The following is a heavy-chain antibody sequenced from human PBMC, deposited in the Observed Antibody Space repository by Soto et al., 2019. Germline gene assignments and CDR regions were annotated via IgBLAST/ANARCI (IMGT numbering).Heavy chain of an antibody. Sequence: EVQLVESGGALVQPGGSLRLSCAASGFTFSSYSMNWVRQAPGKGLEWLSYISSGSATIYYADSVKGRFTISRDNAKNSLYLRMNGLRDEDTAVYYCARDSASYSSSSGSYWYFDLWGRGTPVSVSS. J-gene: IGHJ2*01. CDR2: ISSGSATI. V-gene: IGHV3-48*02. D-gene: IGHD6-6*01. CDR3: ARDSASYSSSSGSYWYFDL. CDR1: GFTFSSYS.